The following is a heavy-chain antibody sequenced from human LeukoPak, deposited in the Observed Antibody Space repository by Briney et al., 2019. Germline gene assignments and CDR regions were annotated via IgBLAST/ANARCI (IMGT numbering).Heavy chain of an antibody. CDR2: INTDGSGT. CDR1: GFTFSDYW. Sequence: GGSLRLSCAASGFTFSDYWMHWVRQAPGKGLVWVSRINTDGSGTFYAGSVKGRFTISRDNAKNTVYVQMNGLRAEDTAVYYCSRAYYYDRSGSIDSWGQGTLVTVSS. J-gene: IGHJ4*02. CDR3: SRAYYYDRSGSIDS. D-gene: IGHD3-22*01. V-gene: IGHV3-74*01.